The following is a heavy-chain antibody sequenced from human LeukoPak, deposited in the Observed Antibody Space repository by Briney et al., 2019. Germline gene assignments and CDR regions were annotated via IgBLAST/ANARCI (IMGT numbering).Heavy chain of an antibody. D-gene: IGHD1-26*01. Sequence: GESLKISCKGSGYSFTSYWISWVRQMPGKGLEWMGRIDPSDSYTNYSPSFQGHVTISADKSISTAYLQWSSLKAPDTAMYYCARHTSGSYPTYNFDYWGQGTLVTVSS. CDR2: IDPSDSYT. V-gene: IGHV5-10-1*01. CDR3: ARHTSGSYPTYNFDY. CDR1: GYSFTSYW. J-gene: IGHJ4*02.